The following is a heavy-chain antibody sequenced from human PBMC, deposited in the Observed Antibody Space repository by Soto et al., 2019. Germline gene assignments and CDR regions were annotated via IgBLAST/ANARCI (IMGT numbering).Heavy chain of an antibody. CDR1: GYTFTSYG. J-gene: IGHJ3*02. Sequence: PGESLKISCKASGYTFTSYGISWVRQAPGQGLEWMGWISAYNGNTNYAQKLQGRVTMTTDTSTSTAYMELRSLRSDDTAVYYCARESPYGARGTFDIWDQGTMVTVSS. CDR3: ARESPYGARGTFDI. CDR2: ISAYNGNT. V-gene: IGHV1-18*01. D-gene: IGHD4-17*01.